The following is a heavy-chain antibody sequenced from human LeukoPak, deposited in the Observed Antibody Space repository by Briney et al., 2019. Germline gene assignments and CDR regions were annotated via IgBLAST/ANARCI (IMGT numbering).Heavy chain of an antibody. CDR2: ISAYNGNT. V-gene: IGHV1-18*01. J-gene: IGHJ4*02. D-gene: IGHD1-20*01. CDR3: ARDAGITGTTCPDY. CDR1: GYTFTSYG. Sequence: ASVKVSCKASGYTFTSYGISWVRQAPGQGLEWMGWISAYNGNTNYAQKLQGRVTMTTDTSTSTAYVELRSLRSDDTAVYYCARDAGITGTTCPDYWGQGTLVTVSS.